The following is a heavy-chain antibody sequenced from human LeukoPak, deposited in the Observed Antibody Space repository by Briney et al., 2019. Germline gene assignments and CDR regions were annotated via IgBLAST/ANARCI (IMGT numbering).Heavy chain of an antibody. J-gene: IGHJ4*02. CDR2: INPNSGGT. CDR1: GYTFTGYY. D-gene: IGHD3-3*01. Sequence: VKVSCKASGYTFTGYYMHWVRQAPGQGLEWMGWINPNSGGTNYAQKFQGRVTMTRDTSISTAYMELSRLRSDDTAVCYCARGNVLRFSEWLLPIDYWGQGTLVTVSS. CDR3: ARGNVLRFSEWLLPIDY. V-gene: IGHV1-2*02.